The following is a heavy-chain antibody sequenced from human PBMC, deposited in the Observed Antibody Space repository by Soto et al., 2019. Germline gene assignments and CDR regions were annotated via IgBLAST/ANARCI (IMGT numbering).Heavy chain of an antibody. CDR3: ARMATFGSLNWFDP. Sequence: ASVKVSCKASGYSFTNNDVSWVRQATGQGLEWMGWMDPGSGDTGYAQKFQGRVTMTRDISTATAYMELSSLRSDDTATYYCARMATFGSLNWFDPWGQGTLVTVS. D-gene: IGHD3-16*01. CDR2: MDPGSGDT. J-gene: IGHJ5*02. V-gene: IGHV1-8*01. CDR1: GYSFTNND.